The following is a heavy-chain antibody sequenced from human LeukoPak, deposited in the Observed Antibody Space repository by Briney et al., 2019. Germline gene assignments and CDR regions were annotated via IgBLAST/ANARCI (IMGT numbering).Heavy chain of an antibody. Sequence: GGPLRLSGAAFGFTLSGFELTGVAQGPGKGREGVGRVTASGSAIYNADSVKGRLTISRDNAENSVYLQMHSLRAEDTAAYYCARRLPYYGMDVWGQGTTVTVSS. CDR3: ARRLPYYGMDV. V-gene: IGHV3-48*03. CDR1: GFTLSGFE. CDR2: VTASGSAI. J-gene: IGHJ6*02.